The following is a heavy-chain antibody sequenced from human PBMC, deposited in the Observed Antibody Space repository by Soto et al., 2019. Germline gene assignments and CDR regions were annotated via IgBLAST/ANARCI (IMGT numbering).Heavy chain of an antibody. CDR2: ISAYNGNT. V-gene: IGHV1-18*04. CDR1: GYTFTSYG. J-gene: IGHJ2*01. Sequence: ASVKVSCKASGYTFTSYGISWVRQAPGQGLEWMGWISAYNGNTNYAQKLQGRVTMTTDTSTSTAYMELRSMRSDDTAVYYCARNMIADWYFDLWGRGTLVTVSS. CDR3: ARNMIADWYFDL. D-gene: IGHD3-22*01.